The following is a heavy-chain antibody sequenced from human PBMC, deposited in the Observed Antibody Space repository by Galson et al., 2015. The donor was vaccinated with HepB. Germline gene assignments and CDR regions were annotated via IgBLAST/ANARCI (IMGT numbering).Heavy chain of an antibody. D-gene: IGHD6-13*01. CDR2: INAGNFNT. CDR3: ARDRGSIWFGAFDI. CDR1: GYTFTSHI. Sequence: SVKVSCKASGYTFTSHIMHWVRQAPGQRLEWMGWINAGNFNTKYSQNFQGRVTITWDTSATTAYMELSSLRSEDTAVYYCARDRGSIWFGAFDIWGQGTMVTVSS. J-gene: IGHJ3*02. V-gene: IGHV1-3*01.